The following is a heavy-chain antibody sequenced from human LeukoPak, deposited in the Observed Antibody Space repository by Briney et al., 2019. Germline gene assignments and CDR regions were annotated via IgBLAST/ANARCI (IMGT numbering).Heavy chain of an antibody. CDR1: GYSISSGYY. Sequence: SETLSLTCIVSGYSISSGYYWGWIRQPPGKGLEWIGNLYHSGSTYYNPSLRSRATISGDTSKNQFSLSLSSVTTADTAVYYCARECSSTTCYTRSFDPWGQGTLVTVSS. D-gene: IGHD2-2*02. V-gene: IGHV4-38-2*02. J-gene: IGHJ5*02. CDR3: ARECSSTTCYTRSFDP. CDR2: LYHSGST.